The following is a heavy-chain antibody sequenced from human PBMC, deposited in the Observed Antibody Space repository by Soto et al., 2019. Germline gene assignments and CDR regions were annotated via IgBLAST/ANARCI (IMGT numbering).Heavy chain of an antibody. V-gene: IGHV1-69*13. CDR3: ARSDYDFWSGQPYYYGMDV. D-gene: IGHD3-3*01. CDR2: IIPIFGTA. J-gene: IGHJ6*02. Sequence: ASVKVSCKASGGTFSSYAISWVRQAPGQGLEWMGGIIPIFGTANYAQKFQGRVTITADESTSTAYMELRSLISEDTAVYYFARSDYDFWSGQPYYYGMDVWGQGTTVTVSS. CDR1: GGTFSSYA.